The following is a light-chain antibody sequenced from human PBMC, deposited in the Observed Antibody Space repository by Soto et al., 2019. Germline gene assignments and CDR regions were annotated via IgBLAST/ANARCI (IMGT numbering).Light chain of an antibody. V-gene: IGKV3-15*01. CDR1: QSVSSN. CDR3: QQYNNWPPWT. CDR2: GAS. J-gene: IGKJ1*01. Sequence: EIVMTQSPATLSVSPGERVTLSCRASQSVSSNLAWYQHKVGQAPRLLIYGASTRATGIPARFSGSGSGTEFTLTISSLQSEDFAVYYCQQYNNWPPWTFGQGTKVEI.